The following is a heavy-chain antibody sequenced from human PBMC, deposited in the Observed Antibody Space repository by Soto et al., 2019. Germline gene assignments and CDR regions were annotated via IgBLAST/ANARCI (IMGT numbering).Heavy chain of an antibody. CDR1: GYAFASIC. Sequence: ASAKLSCKTCGYAFASICMQWARHDPGQRLEWMGWINGGNGNTKYSQKFRGRVTITRDTSANTAYMELSSLTSEDTAVYYCAREIGLFPGDYDMDVWGQGTTVTVSS. CDR3: AREIGLFPGDYDMDV. V-gene: IGHV1-3*01. CDR2: INGGNGNT. J-gene: IGHJ6*02.